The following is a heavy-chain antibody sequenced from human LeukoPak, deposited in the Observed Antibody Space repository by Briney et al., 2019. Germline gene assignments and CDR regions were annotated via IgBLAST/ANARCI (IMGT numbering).Heavy chain of an antibody. CDR1: GFTVSSNY. CDR2: IYSGGST. V-gene: IGHV3-53*01. J-gene: IGHJ3*02. Sequence: PGGSLRLSCAASGFTVSSNYMSWVRQAPGKGLEWVSVIYSGGSTYYADSVKGRFTISRDNSENTLYLQMNSLRAEDTAVHYCARASDYGNAFDIWGQGTMVTVSS. D-gene: IGHD4-17*01. CDR3: ARASDYGNAFDI.